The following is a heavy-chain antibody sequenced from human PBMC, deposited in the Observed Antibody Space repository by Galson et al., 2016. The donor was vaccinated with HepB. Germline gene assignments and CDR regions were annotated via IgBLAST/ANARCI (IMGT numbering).Heavy chain of an antibody. CDR1: GFTFSTYA. Sequence: SLRLSCAASGFTFSTYAMSWVRQAPGKGLEWVSAISGSGGSTYYADSVKGRFTISRDNSKNTLYLQMNSLRAEDTAVYYCAKDDYFDSTGYFQHWGQGTLVTVSS. CDR2: ISGSGGST. V-gene: IGHV3-23*01. CDR3: AKDDYFDSTGYFQH. J-gene: IGHJ1*01. D-gene: IGHD3-22*01.